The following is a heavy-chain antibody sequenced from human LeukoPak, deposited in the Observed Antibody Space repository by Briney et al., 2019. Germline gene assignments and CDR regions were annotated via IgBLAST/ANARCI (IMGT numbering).Heavy chain of an antibody. CDR2: INHRGST. V-gene: IGHV4-34*01. CDR3: AREMEVGQSDAFDI. J-gene: IGHJ3*02. D-gene: IGHD1-26*01. CDR1: GGSFSVYY. Sequence: SETLALTCAVYGGSFSVYYWSWIRQPPGKGLEWIGEINHRGSTNYNPSLKSRGTISVDTSKKQFSLNLSSVTAADTAMYYCAREMEVGQSDAFDIWGQGTMVTVSS.